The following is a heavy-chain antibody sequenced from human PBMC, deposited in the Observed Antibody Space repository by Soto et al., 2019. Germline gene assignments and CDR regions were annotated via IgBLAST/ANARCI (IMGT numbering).Heavy chain of an antibody. D-gene: IGHD4-17*01. J-gene: IGHJ4*02. CDR2: IWYDGSNK. CDR3: ARGWPAVTRGKGDY. V-gene: IGHV3-33*01. Sequence: QVQLVESGGGVVQPGRSLRISCAAFGLSFSSYAMHWVRQAPGKGLEWVAVIWYDGSNKYYTDSVKGRFTISRDNSKNTLYLQMNSLRAEDTALYYCARGWPAVTRGKGDYWGQGTLVTVSS. CDR1: GLSFSSYA.